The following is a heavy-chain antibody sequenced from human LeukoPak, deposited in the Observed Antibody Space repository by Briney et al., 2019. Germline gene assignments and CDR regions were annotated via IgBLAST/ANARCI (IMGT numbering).Heavy chain of an antibody. CDR1: GFNFYNYW. J-gene: IGHJ4*02. D-gene: IGHD1-26*01. CDR2: IKDDGSEE. V-gene: IGHV3-7*03. Sequence: GGSLRLSGAASGFNFYNYWMSWLRQAPGKGLEWVANIKDDGSEEYYVDSVKGRFTIVRDNAYNSLYLQKNSLRVEDTAIYFCARFTRRYSGDYWGQGTLVSVSS. CDR3: ARFTRRYSGDY.